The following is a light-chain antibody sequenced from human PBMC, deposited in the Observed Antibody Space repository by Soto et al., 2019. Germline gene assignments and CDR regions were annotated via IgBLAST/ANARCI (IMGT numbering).Light chain of an antibody. J-gene: IGKJ5*01. CDR1: QTLLHSNGYNY. CDR2: EVS. Sequence: ILMTQSPLFLPVTPGEPASISCRSSQTLLHSNGYNYLDWYLQKPGQPPHLLIYEVSNRFSGVPDRFSGTGSGTDFTLKISRVEAEDVGLYYCMQTIQLPGTFGQGTRLEIK. V-gene: IGKV2D-29*01. CDR3: MQTIQLPGT.